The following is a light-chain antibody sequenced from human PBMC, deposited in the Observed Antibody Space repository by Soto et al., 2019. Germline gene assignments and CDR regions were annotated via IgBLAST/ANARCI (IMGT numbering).Light chain of an antibody. CDR3: SSYTNINTRACV. V-gene: IGLV2-14*01. CDR2: EVT. CDR1: SGDIGSYNR. J-gene: IGLJ1*01. Sequence: QSALTHPASLSGSPGQSITISCTGTSGDIGSYNRVSWYQQHPGKAPKLIIYEVTDRPSGVSNRFSGSKSGNTASLTISGLQAEDEAEYYCSSYTNINTRACVLGTGT.